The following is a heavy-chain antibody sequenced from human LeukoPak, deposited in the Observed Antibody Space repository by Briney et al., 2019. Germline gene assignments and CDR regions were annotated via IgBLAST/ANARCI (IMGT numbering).Heavy chain of an antibody. CDR3: ARSYYDILTGYYGTYFDY. V-gene: IGHV3-21*01. J-gene: IGHJ4*02. Sequence: GGSLRLSCAASGFTFSSYSMNWVRQAPGKGPEWVSSSSSSGSYIYYADSVKGRFTISRDNAKNSLYLQMNSLRAEDTAVYYCARSYYDILTGYYGTYFDYWGQGTLVTVSS. CDR1: GFTFSSYS. CDR2: SSSSGSYI. D-gene: IGHD3-9*01.